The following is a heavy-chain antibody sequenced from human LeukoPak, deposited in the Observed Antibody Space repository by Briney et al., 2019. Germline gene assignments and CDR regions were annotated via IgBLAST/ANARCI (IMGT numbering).Heavy chain of an antibody. CDR2: IIPIFGTA. CDR3: ARDDELLGYYYYGMDV. V-gene: IGHV1-69*01. Sequence: KVSRKASGGTFSSYAISWVRQAPGQGLEWMGGIIPIFGTANYAQKFQGRVTITADESTSTAYMELSSLRSEDTAVYYCARDDELLGYYYYGMDVWGKGTTVTVSS. J-gene: IGHJ6*04. D-gene: IGHD2-15*01. CDR1: GGTFSSYA.